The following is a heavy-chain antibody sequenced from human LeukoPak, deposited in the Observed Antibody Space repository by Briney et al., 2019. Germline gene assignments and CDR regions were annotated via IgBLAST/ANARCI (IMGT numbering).Heavy chain of an antibody. CDR2: ISGSGGST. D-gene: IGHD3-3*01. V-gene: IGHV3-23*01. J-gene: IGHJ4*02. CDR3: AKDSSWSGYYDDY. Sequence: GGSLRLSCAASGFTFSSCATSWVRQAPGKGLEWVSAISGSGGSTYYADSVKGRFTISRDNSKNALYLQMNSLRAEDTAVYYCAKDSSWSGYYDDYWGQGTLVTISS. CDR1: GFTFSSCA.